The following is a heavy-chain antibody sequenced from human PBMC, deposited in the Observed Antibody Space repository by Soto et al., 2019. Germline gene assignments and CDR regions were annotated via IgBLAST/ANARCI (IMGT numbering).Heavy chain of an antibody. CDR3: AKVPVGATGRFDY. D-gene: IGHD1-26*01. Sequence: GGSLRLSCAASGFTFSNAWMSWFGRAPGKGLAWVSAISGSGGTTYYADSVKRRFTISRDNSKNTLYLQMNSLRAEDTALYYCAKVPVGATGRFDYWGQGTLVTVSS. CDR2: ISGSGGTT. CDR1: GFTFSNAW. V-gene: IGHV3-23*01. J-gene: IGHJ4*02.